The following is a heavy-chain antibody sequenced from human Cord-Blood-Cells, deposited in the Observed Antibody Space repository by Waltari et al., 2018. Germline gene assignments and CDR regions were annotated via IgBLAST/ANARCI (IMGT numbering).Heavy chain of an antibody. V-gene: IGHV1-8*03. CDR3: ARVNLYNWFDP. CDR2: MNPNSGNT. Sequence: QVQLVQSGAEVKKPGTSLKVSCKPSAYTSTSYDIYWGRQATGQGLEWMGWMNPNSGNTGYAQKFQGRVTITRNTSISTAYMELSSLRSEDTAVYYCARVNLYNWFDPWGQGTLVTVSS. CDR1: AYTSTSYD. J-gene: IGHJ5*02.